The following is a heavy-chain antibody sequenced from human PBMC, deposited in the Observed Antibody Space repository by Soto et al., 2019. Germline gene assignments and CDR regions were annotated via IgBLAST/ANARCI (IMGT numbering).Heavy chain of an antibody. Sequence: TSYWIGWVRQMPGKGLEWMGIICPGDSDTRYSPSFQGQVTISADKSISTAYLQWSSLKASDTAMYYCARHVGDYYDFWSGYTKPPDYYGMDVWGQGTTVTVSS. V-gene: IGHV5-51*01. D-gene: IGHD3-3*01. J-gene: IGHJ6*02. CDR3: ARHVGDYYDFWSGYTKPPDYYGMDV. CDR2: ICPGDSDT. CDR1: TSYW.